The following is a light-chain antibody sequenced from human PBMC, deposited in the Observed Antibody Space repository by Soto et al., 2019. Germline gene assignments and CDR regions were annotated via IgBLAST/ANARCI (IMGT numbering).Light chain of an antibody. CDR2: GAS. CDR3: QQYGSSPE. J-gene: IGKJ3*01. CDR1: QSVSSSY. V-gene: IGKV3-20*01. Sequence: EIVLTQSPGTLSLSPGERATLSCRASQSVSSSYLAWYQQKPGQAPRLLIYGASSRATVIPDRFSGSGSGTDFTLTISRLEPEDFAVYYCQQYGSSPEFGPGTKVDIK.